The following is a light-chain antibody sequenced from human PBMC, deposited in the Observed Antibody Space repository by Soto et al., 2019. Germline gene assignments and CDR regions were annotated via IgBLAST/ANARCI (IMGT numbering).Light chain of an antibody. J-gene: IGLJ1*01. V-gene: IGLV2-11*01. CDR2: DVT. Sequence: QSALTQSRSVSGSPGQSVTISCAGTSGDVGGYNFVSWYQQYPGRAPKLMIYDVTKRPSGVPARFSDSKSGNTASLTISGLQAEDEAEYYCCSYAGTYNYVFGTGTKLTVL. CDR3: CSYAGTYNYV. CDR1: SGDVGGYNF.